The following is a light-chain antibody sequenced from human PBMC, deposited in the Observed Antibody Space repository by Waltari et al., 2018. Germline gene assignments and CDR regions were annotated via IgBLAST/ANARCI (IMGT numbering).Light chain of an antibody. CDR3: QQYGSSFS. Sequence: DVVMTQSPLSLPVTLGQPASISCRSSQSLVYSDGDTYLNWFQQTPGQAPRLLIYGASSRATGIPDRFSGSGSGPDFTLTISRLEPEDFAVYYCQQYGSSFSFGRGTKLEIK. J-gene: IGKJ2*01. V-gene: IGKV2-30*01. CDR2: GAS. CDR1: QSLVYSDGDTY.